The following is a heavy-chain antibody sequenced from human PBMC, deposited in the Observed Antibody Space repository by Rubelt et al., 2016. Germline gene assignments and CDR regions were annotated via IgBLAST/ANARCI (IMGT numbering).Heavy chain of an antibody. V-gene: IGHV4-39*07. J-gene: IGHJ3*02. CDR2: VFYSGRT. CDR3: ARGDGDQVTAFDI. Sequence: QLQLQESGPGLVKPSETLSLTCSVSGGSIDGSPYYWGWFRQPPGKGLEWIGNVFYSGRTYYNVSLESRVTISVDTSKNQFSLKLSSVTAADTAVYYCARGDGDQVTAFDIWGQGTMVTVSS. D-gene: IGHD4-17*01. CDR1: GGSIDGSPYY.